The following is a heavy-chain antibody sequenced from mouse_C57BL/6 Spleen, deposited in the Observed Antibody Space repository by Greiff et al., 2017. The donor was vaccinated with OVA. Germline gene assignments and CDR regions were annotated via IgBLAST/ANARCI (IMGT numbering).Heavy chain of an antibody. CDR3: ARDYDGYYN. Sequence: EVQGVESGGGLVKPGGSLKLSCAASGFTFSSYAMSWVRQTPEKRLEWVATISDGGSYTYYPDNVKGRFTISRDNAKNNLYLQMSHLKSEDTAMYYCARDYDGYYNWGQGTTLTVSS. CDR2: ISDGGSYT. V-gene: IGHV5-4*01. CDR1: GFTFSSYA. J-gene: IGHJ2*01. D-gene: IGHD2-3*01.